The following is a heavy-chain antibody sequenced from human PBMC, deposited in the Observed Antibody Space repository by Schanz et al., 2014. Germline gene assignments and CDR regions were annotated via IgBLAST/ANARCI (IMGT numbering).Heavy chain of an antibody. J-gene: IGHJ2*01. CDR2: TNPNGGA. CDR3: ARDVGRPGHFWYFDL. V-gene: IGHV1-2*02. D-gene: IGHD1-1*01. Sequence: QVQLVQSGGEVKKPGASVQVSCKASGYVFTAYYMHWVRQAPGQGLEWMGVTNPNGGAEFAQKFQGRISMTRDTSTTTFYMELSSLTSDDTAVYFCARDVGRPGHFWYFDLWGRGTLVTVSS. CDR1: GYVFTAYY.